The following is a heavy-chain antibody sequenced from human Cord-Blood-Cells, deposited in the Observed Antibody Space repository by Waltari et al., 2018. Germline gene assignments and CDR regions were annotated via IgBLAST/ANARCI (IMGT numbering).Heavy chain of an antibody. V-gene: IGHV3-7*01. Sequence: EVQLVESGGGLVQPGGSLRLPCADSGFTVSSYWMSWVRQAPGKGLEWVANIKQDGSEKYYVDSVKGRFTISRDNAKNSLYLQMNSLRAEDTAVYYCARDISGEDWGQGTLVTISS. D-gene: IGHD1-1*01. CDR2: IKQDGSEK. CDR3: ARDISGED. CDR1: GFTVSSYW. J-gene: IGHJ4*02.